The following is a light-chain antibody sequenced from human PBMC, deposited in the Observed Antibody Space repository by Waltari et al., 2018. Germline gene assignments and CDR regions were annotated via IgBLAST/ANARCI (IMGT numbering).Light chain of an antibody. V-gene: IGKV2-40*01. J-gene: IGKJ1*01. CDR1: QSLLATNGNTD. Sequence: IVMTQTPLSLPVTPGESASISCRSSQSLLATNGNTDLHWYVQKAGQSPQLLIYGGSERASGVPDRFRASGSATDFTLRINKVEAEDVGVYYCVQTIAFPRTFGQGTKVEIK. CDR2: GGS. CDR3: VQTIAFPRT.